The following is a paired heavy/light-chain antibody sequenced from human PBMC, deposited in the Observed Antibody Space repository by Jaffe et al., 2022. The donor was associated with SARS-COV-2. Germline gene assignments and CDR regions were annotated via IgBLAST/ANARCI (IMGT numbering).Light chain of an antibody. CDR2: AHN. CDR1: RSNIGAGFD. V-gene: IGLV1-40*01. Sequence: QSVLTQPPSVSGAPGQRVAISCSGSRSNIGAGFDVHWYQQLPGAAPKFLISAHNNRPSGLPERFSASKSGTSASLAISPLQAEDEAEYFCQCFDTSLSGWVFGGGTSLSVL. J-gene: IGLJ3*02. CDR3: QCFDTSLSGWV.
Heavy chain of an antibody. Sequence: QVFLVQSGAEVKKPGASMRISCKASGFTFSSSGVHWVRRAPGQGLEWMGWINGDNGDTKYSQIFEGRVTISRDPVANTAYMELGSLRPEDTAIYYCARDVRATWGSHRHNRCEPWGQGTLVTVSS. CDR3: ARDVRATWGSHRHNRCEP. D-gene: IGHD7-27*01. CDR1: GFTFSSSG. CDR2: INGDNGDT. J-gene: IGHJ5*02. V-gene: IGHV1-3*01.